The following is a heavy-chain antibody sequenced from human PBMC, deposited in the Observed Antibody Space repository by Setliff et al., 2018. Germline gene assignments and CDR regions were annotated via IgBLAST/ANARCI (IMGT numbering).Heavy chain of an antibody. CDR3: VRRESAVAGDPFEP. J-gene: IGHJ4*02. Sequence: SETLSLTCAVYSGSFSGYYWCWIRQRPGKGLEWIGEINHSGNTNYNPSLKSRVTISVDKSKNHFSLKLTSVTAADTAVYYCVRRESAVAGDPFEPWGQGTLVTVSS. CDR1: SGSFSGYY. CDR2: INHSGNT. D-gene: IGHD6-19*01. V-gene: IGHV4-34*01.